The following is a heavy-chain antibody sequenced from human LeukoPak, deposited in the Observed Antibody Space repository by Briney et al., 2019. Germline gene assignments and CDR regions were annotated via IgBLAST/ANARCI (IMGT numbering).Heavy chain of an antibody. CDR2: ISYDGSNK. J-gene: IGHJ4*02. Sequence: GGSLRLSCAASGFTFSSYGMHWVRQAPGKGLEWVAVISYDGSNKYYADSVKGRFTISRDNSKNTLYLQMNSLRAEDTAVYYCASVWPYYSNYAFDYWGQGTLVTVSS. V-gene: IGHV3-30*03. CDR1: GFTFSSYG. D-gene: IGHD4-11*01. CDR3: ASVWPYYSNYAFDY.